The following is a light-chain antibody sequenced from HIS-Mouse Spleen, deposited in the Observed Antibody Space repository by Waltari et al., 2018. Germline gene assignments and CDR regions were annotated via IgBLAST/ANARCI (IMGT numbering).Light chain of an antibody. CDR2: GKN. CDR3: NSRDSSGNHQE. J-gene: IGLJ2*01. CDR1: SLRSYY. Sequence: SSELTQDSAVSVALGQTVRITCQGDSLRSYYASWYQQKPGQAPVLVIYGKNNRPSGIPDRFSGSSSGNTASLTITGAQAEDEADYYCNSRDSSGNHQEFGGGTKLTVL. V-gene: IGLV3-19*01.